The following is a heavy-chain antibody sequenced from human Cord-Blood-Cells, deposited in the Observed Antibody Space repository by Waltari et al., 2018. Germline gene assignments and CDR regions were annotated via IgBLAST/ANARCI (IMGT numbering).Heavy chain of an antibody. CDR3: ARDPESYGYFDY. D-gene: IGHD5-18*01. J-gene: IGHJ4*02. CDR2: ISYDGSNK. Sequence: QVQLVESGGGVVQPGRSLRLSCAAFGFTFSSTAMNWVRQAPGKGLEWVAVISYDGSNKYYADSVKGRFTISRDNSKNTLYLQMNSLRAEDTAVYYCARDPESYGYFDYWGQGTLVTVSS. CDR1: GFTFSSTA. V-gene: IGHV3-30-3*01.